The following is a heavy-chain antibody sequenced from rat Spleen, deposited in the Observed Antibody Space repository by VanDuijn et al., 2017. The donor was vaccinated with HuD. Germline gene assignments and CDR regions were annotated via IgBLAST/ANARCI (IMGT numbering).Heavy chain of an antibody. CDR2: ISYDGSST. CDR3: TRHFSPADYYSSFPVLY. CDR1: GFTFSDYY. Sequence: EVQLVESDGGLVQPGRSLKLSCAASGFTFSDYYMAWVRQAPTKGLEWVATISYDGSSTYYRDSVKGRFTVSRNNAESTLYLQMDSLRSEDTATYYCTRHFSPADYYSSFPVLYWGQGTLVTVSS. V-gene: IGHV5-29*01. J-gene: IGHJ3*01. D-gene: IGHD1-2*01.